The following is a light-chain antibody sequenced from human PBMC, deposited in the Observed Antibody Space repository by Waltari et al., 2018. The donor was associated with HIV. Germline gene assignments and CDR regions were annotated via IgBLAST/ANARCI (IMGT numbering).Light chain of an antibody. CDR3: NSFTNSGTLE. V-gene: IGLV2-14*01. Sequence: QSALTQPASVSGAPGQSITISCTAASSNIGTSTYFAWYLQRPGKAPQSIIYEVTNRPSGVSDRFSGSKSGNTASLTISRLQPEDEAVYFCNSFTNSGTLEFGGGTKLTVL. CDR1: SSNIGTSTY. J-gene: IGLJ3*02. CDR2: EVT.